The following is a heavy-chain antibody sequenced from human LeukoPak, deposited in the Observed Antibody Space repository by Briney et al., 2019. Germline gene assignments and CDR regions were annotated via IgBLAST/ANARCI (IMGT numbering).Heavy chain of an antibody. V-gene: IGHV4-39*07. J-gene: IGHJ4*02. CDR3: ARGTYGDYWGTDY. CDR1: GGSISSSSYY. D-gene: IGHD4-17*01. Sequence: SQTLSLTCTVSGGSISSSSYYWGWIRQPPGKGLEWIGSIYYSGSTYYNPSLKSRVTISVDTSKNQFSLKLSSVTAADTAVYYCARGTYGDYWGTDYWGQGTLVTVSS. CDR2: IYYSGST.